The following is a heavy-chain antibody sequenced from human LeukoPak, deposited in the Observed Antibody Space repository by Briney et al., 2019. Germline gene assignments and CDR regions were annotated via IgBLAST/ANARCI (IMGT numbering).Heavy chain of an antibody. J-gene: IGHJ4*02. Sequence: GASVKVSCKASGYTFTGYYMLWVRQAPGQGLEWMGWINPNSGGTNYPQKFQGRVTMTRDTSISTAYMELSRLRSDDTAVYYCARGLRGLTPGGNDYWGQGTLVTVSS. CDR1: GYTFTGYY. V-gene: IGHV1-2*02. CDR2: INPNSGGT. CDR3: ARGLRGLTPGGNDY. D-gene: IGHD4-23*01.